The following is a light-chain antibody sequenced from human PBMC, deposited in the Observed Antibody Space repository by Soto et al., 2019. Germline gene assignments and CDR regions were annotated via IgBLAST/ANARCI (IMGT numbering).Light chain of an antibody. V-gene: IGKV2-30*01. CDR2: KVF. CDR3: MQGTHRPIT. J-gene: IGKJ4*01. Sequence: DVVMTQSPLSXPVTLGQPASISCWSSQSLSYSDGNIYLNWFHQRPGQSPRRLIYKVFNRDSGVPDRFSGSGSGTDFTLKISRVEAEDVGIYYCMQGTHRPITFGGGTKVDIK. CDR1: QSLSYSDGNIY.